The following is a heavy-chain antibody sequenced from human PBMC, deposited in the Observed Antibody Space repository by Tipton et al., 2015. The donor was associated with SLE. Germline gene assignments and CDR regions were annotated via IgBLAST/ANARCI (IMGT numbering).Heavy chain of an antibody. Sequence: TLSLTCTVSGGSISSSSYYWSWIRQPPGKGLEWIGYIYYSGSTNYNPSLKSRVTISVDTSKNQFSLKLSSVTAADTAVYYCARTQFGSSFDYWGQGTLVTVSS. D-gene: IGHD1-26*01. CDR1: GGSISSSSYY. J-gene: IGHJ4*02. CDR2: IYYSGST. V-gene: IGHV4-61*01. CDR3: ARTQFGSSFDY.